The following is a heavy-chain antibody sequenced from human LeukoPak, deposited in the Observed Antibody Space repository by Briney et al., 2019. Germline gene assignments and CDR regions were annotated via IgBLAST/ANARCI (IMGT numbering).Heavy chain of an antibody. CDR3: AREGGSRPNDAFDI. V-gene: IGHV3-7*03. J-gene: IGHJ3*02. CDR2: IKQDGNEK. CDR1: GFTFSHYW. D-gene: IGHD2-15*01. Sequence: PGGSLRLSCAASGFTFSHYWMSWVRQAPGKGLEWVANIKQDGNEKYYADSVKGRFTISRDNAENSLLLQMNSLRVEDTAVYYCAREGGSRPNDAFDIWGQGTMVTVSS.